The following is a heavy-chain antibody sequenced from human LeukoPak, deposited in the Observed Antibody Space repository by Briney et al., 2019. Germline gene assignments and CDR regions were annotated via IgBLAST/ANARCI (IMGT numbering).Heavy chain of an antibody. J-gene: IGHJ3*02. CDR1: GYSFTSYW. D-gene: IGHD3-10*01. CDR3: ARQGYYVSGSYFAFDI. CDR2: IDTSDSYT. V-gene: IGHV5-10-1*01. Sequence: GESLKISCKGSGYSFTSYWISWVRRMPGKGGEWMGRIDTSDSYTNYSTSFQGHVTISADKSISTAYLQWSSLKASDTAMYYCARQGYYVSGSYFAFDIWGQGTMVTVSS.